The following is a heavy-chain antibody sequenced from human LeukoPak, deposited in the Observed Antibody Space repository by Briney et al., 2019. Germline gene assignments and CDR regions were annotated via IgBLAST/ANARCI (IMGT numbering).Heavy chain of an antibody. D-gene: IGHD2-2*01. V-gene: IGHV4-31*03. CDR3: ARDCSSTSCYDHDAFDI. CDR2: IYYSGST. Sequence: SETLSLTCTVSGGSISSGGYYWSWIRQHPGKGLEWIGYIYYSGSTYYNPSLKSRLTISVDTSKNQVSLKLSSVTAADTAVYYCARDCSSTSCYDHDAFDIWGQGTMVTVSS. J-gene: IGHJ3*02. CDR1: GGSISSGGYY.